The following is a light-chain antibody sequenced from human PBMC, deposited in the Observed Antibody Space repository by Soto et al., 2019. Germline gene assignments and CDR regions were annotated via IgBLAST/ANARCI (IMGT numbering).Light chain of an antibody. Sequence: QSALTQPASVSGSPGQSITISCTGTSSDVGGYNYVSWYQQHPGKAPKLMIYDVSNRPSGVSNRFSGSKSGNTASLTISGLQAEDGADYYCSSYTRSSLYVFGTGTKLTVL. CDR1: SSDVGGYNY. CDR3: SSYTRSSLYV. CDR2: DVS. V-gene: IGLV2-14*01. J-gene: IGLJ1*01.